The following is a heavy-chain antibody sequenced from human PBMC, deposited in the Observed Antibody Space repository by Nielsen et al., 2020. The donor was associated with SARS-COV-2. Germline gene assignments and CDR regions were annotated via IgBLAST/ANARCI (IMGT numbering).Heavy chain of an antibody. V-gene: IGHV3-7*01. Sequence: LSLTCATSGFIFSYSLMTWVRQAPGKGLEWVATIKPDGGDRFYVDSVKGRFTISRDNTKNSLSLQMNSLRADDTAVYYCAVGPLEYWGQGTVVTVSS. CDR3: AVGPLEY. CDR2: IKPDGGDR. CDR1: GFIFSYSL. J-gene: IGHJ4*02. D-gene: IGHD3-10*01.